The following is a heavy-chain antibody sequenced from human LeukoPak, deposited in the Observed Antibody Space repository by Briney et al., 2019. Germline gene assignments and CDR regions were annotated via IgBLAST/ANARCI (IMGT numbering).Heavy chain of an antibody. J-gene: IGHJ4*02. D-gene: IGHD4-17*01. CDR2: IYYSGST. CDR3: AREDYGDFVVDY. V-gene: IGHV4-61*01. CDR1: GGSVSSGSYY. Sequence: SETLSLTCTVSGGSVSSGSYYWGWIRQPPGKGLEWIGYIYYSGSTNYNPSLKSRVTISVDTSKNQFSLKLSSVTAADTAVYYCAREDYGDFVVDYWGQGTLVTVSS.